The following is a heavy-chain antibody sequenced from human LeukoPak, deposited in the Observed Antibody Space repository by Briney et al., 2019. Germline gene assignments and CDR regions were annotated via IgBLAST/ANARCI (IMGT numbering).Heavy chain of an antibody. D-gene: IGHD3-22*01. J-gene: IGHJ3*02. CDR2: ISWNSGSI. CDR1: GFTFSSYW. CDR3: AKGPSYYYDSSGYQFAFDI. Sequence: PGGSLRLSCAASGFTFSSYWMSWVRQAPGKGLEWVSGISWNSGSIGYADSVKGRFTISRDNAKNSLYLQMNSLRAEDMALYYCAKGPSYYYDSSGYQFAFDIWGQGTMVTVSS. V-gene: IGHV3-9*03.